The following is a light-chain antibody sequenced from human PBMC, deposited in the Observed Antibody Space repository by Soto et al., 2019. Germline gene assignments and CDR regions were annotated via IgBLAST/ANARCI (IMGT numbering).Light chain of an antibody. Sequence: EIVLTQSPGTLSLSPGERATLSCRASQSVSSSYLAWYQQKPGQAPRLLIYGASSRATGIPDRFSGSGSGTDFTLTISRLEPDDFAVYYCQQYGSSLFFGQGTKLEIK. J-gene: IGKJ2*01. V-gene: IGKV3-20*01. CDR3: QQYGSSLF. CDR1: QSVSSSY. CDR2: GAS.